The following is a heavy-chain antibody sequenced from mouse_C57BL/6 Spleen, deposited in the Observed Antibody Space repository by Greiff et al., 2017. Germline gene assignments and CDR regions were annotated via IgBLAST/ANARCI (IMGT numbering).Heavy chain of an antibody. CDR3: ARGDDYGGYAMDY. CDR2: IYPGGGYT. Sequence: QVQPQQSGAELVRPGTSVKMSCKASGYTFTNYWIGWAKQRPGHGLEWIGDIYPGGGYTNYNEKFKGKATLTADKSSSTAYMQFSSLTSEDSAIYYCARGDDYGGYAMDYWGQGTSVTVSS. V-gene: IGHV1-63*01. J-gene: IGHJ4*01. CDR1: GYTFTNYW. D-gene: IGHD2-4*01.